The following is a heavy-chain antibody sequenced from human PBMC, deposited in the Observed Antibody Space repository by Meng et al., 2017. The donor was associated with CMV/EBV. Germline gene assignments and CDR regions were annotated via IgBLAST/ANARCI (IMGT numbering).Heavy chain of an antibody. J-gene: IGHJ4*02. Sequence: GESLKISCAASGYTFSDYYMSWIRQAPGKGLEWVSYISSSGSTIYYADSVKGRFTISRDNAKNSLYLQLNSLRAEDTAVYYCAANIGGSYEDLYYIDFWGQGTLVTVSS. CDR3: AANIGGSYEDLYYIDF. CDR2: ISSSGSTI. D-gene: IGHD1-26*01. CDR1: GYTFSDYY. V-gene: IGHV3-11*01.